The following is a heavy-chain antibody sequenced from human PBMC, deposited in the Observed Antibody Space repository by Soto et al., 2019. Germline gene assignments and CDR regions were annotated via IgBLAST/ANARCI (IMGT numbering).Heavy chain of an antibody. Sequence: QVQLQESGPGLVKPSQTLSLTCTVSGGSISSGDYYWSWIRQPPGKGLEWIGYIYYSGSTYYNPSLKSRVTISVDTSKTQFSLKLSSVTAADTAVYYCARGVDGDTAMVTRWFDPWGQGTLVTVSS. D-gene: IGHD5-18*01. V-gene: IGHV4-30-4*01. CDR2: IYYSGST. CDR3: ARGVDGDTAMVTRWFDP. CDR1: GGSISSGDYY. J-gene: IGHJ5*02.